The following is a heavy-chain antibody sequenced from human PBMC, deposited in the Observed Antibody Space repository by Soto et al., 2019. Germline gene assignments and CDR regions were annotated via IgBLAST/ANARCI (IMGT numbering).Heavy chain of an antibody. V-gene: IGHV3-33*01. D-gene: IGHD1-26*01. J-gene: IGHJ6*02. Sequence: GGSLRLSCAASGFTFSSYGMHWVRQAPGKGLEWVAVIWYDGSNKYYADSVKGRSTISRDNSKNTLYLQMNSLRAEDTAVYYCARDIVGATPDYYYGMDVWGQGTTVTVSS. CDR2: IWYDGSNK. CDR3: ARDIVGATPDYYYGMDV. CDR1: GFTFSSYG.